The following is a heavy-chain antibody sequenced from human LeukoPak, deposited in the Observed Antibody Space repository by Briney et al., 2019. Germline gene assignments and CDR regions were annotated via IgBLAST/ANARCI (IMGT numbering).Heavy chain of an antibody. J-gene: IGHJ4*02. CDR3: AKSPVSSCRGSFCYPFDY. D-gene: IGHD2-15*01. V-gene: IGHV3-23*01. CDR1: GFTFSSYG. Sequence: GGSLRLSCAASGFTFSSYGMSWVRQAPGKGLEWVSAISGSGGSTYYADSVKGRFTISRDNSKNTLYLQMKRLRAEDTAVYFCAKSPVSSCRGSFCYPFDYWGQGNLVTVSS. CDR2: ISGSGGST.